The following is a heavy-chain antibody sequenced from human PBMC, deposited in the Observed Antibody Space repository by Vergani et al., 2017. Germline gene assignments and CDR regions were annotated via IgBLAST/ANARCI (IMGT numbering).Heavy chain of an antibody. J-gene: IGHJ4*02. CDR3: ARGVITFGGVIALFDY. CDR2: ISSSSSYI. CDR1: GFTFSSYS. D-gene: IGHD3-16*02. Sequence: EVQLVESGGGLVKPGGSLRLSCAASGFTFSSYSMNWVRQAPGKGLEWVSSISSSSSYIYYADSVKGRFTISRDNAKNSLYLQMNSLRAEDTAVYYCARGVITFGGVIALFDYWGQGTLVTVSS. V-gene: IGHV3-21*01.